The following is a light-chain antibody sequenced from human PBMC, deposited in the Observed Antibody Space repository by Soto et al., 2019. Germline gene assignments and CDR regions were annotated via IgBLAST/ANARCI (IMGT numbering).Light chain of an antibody. CDR3: SSYTSSSTVV. V-gene: IGLV2-14*01. J-gene: IGLJ2*01. Sequence: QSALTQPASVSGSPGQSITISCTGTSSDVGGSNYVSWYQQHPGQDPKLMIYEVNNRPSGVSSRFSGPQSGNSASVTIYGLQAEDEADYYVSSYTSSSTVVFGGGTKLPVL. CDR1: SSDVGGSNY. CDR2: EVN.